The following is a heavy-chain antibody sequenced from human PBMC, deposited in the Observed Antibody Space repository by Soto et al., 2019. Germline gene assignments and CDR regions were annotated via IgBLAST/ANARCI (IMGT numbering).Heavy chain of an antibody. J-gene: IGHJ5*02. V-gene: IGHV1-8*01. CDR2: MNPNSGNT. D-gene: IGHD3-3*01. CDR3: ARATLSRFSELLSPVEWFDL. CDR1: GYTFTNYD. Sequence: ASVKVSCKSSGYTFTNYDINWVRQASGQGLECLGWMNPNSGNTAYAQNFQGRVTMTRDSSINTAYMELSSLRSEDTAVYYCARATLSRFSELLSPVEWFDLWGQGTLVTVSS.